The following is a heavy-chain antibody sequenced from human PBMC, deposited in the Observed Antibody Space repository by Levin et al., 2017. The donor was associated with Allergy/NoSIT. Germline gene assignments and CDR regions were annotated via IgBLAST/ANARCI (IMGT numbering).Heavy chain of an antibody. V-gene: IGHV1-69*13. J-gene: IGHJ6*02. CDR2: IIPIFGTA. Sequence: AASVKVSCKASGGTFSSYAISWVRQAPGQGLEWMGGIIPIFGTANYAQKFQGRVTITADESTSTAYMELSSLRSEDTAVYYCARDASSSWSNYYYGMDVWGQGTTVTVSS. D-gene: IGHD6-13*01. CDR1: GGTFSSYA. CDR3: ARDASSSWSNYYYGMDV.